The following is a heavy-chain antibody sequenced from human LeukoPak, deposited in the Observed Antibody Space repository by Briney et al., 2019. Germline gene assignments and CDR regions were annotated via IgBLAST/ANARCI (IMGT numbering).Heavy chain of an antibody. V-gene: IGHV3-23*01. CDR3: AKMKGHPLPKYYMDV. CDR1: TFTFKSYA. J-gene: IGHJ6*01. D-gene: IGHD1-26*01. Sequence: GGSLRLSCAASTFTFKSYAMSWVRQAPGKGLEWVSGISGTGDNTLYADSVKGRFTISRDNSKNTLYLEMNSLRAEDTAIYYCAKMKGHPLPKYYMDVWGQGTTVTVSS. CDR2: ISGTGDNT.